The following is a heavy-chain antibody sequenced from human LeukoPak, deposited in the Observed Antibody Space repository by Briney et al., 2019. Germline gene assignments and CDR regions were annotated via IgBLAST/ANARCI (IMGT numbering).Heavy chain of an antibody. V-gene: IGHV3-23*01. CDR3: AKDRREVAASGYS. D-gene: IGHD6-13*01. J-gene: IGHJ4*02. CDR2: ISGSGGIT. CDR1: GFTFSSYA. Sequence: GGSLRLSCAASGFTFSSYAMTWVRKAPGKGLEWVSTISGSGGITHYTDPVKGRFTISRDNSKSTLYLQMSSLKAEDTALYYCAKDRREVAASGYSWGQGTLVTVSS.